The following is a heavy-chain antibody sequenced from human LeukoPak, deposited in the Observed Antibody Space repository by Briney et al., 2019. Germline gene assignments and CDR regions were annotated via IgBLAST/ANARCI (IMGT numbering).Heavy chain of an antibody. D-gene: IGHD3-10*01. Sequence: GGSLRLSCAASGFTFSSYEMNWVRQAPGKGLEWVSYISSSGSTIYYADSVKGRFTISRDNAKNSLYLQMNSLRAEDTAVYYCARGLLASGSGSYYYWGQGTLVTVSS. J-gene: IGHJ4*02. CDR2: ISSSGSTI. CDR3: ARGLLASGSGSYYY. V-gene: IGHV3-48*03. CDR1: GFTFSSYE.